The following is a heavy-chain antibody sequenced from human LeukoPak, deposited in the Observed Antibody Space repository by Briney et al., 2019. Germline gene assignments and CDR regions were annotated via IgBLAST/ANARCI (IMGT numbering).Heavy chain of an antibody. J-gene: IGHJ4*02. Sequence: ASVKVSCKASGYTFTGYYMHWVRQAPGQGLEWMGWINPNSGGTNYAQKFQGGVTMTRDTSISTAYMELSSLRSEDTAVYYCARFAYYDFWSGYRNDYWGQGTLVTVSS. CDR3: ARFAYYDFWSGYRNDY. CDR2: INPNSGGT. D-gene: IGHD3-3*01. CDR1: GYTFTGYY. V-gene: IGHV1-2*02.